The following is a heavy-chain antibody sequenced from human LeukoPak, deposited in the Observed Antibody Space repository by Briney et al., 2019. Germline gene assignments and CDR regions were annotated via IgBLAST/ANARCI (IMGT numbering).Heavy chain of an antibody. CDR3: ARDIPGSPFRFLEWFTNYYYYGMDV. V-gene: IGHV1-18*01. D-gene: IGHD3-3*01. CDR1: GYTFTSYG. Sequence: GASVKVSCKASGYTFTSYGISWVRQAPGQGLEWMGWISAYNGNTNYAQKLQGRVTMTTDTSTSTAYMELRSLRSDDTAVYYCARDIPGSPFRFLEWFTNYYYYGMDVWGQGTTVTVSS. CDR2: ISAYNGNT. J-gene: IGHJ6*02.